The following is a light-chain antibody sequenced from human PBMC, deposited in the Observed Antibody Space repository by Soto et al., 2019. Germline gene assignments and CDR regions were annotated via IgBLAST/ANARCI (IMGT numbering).Light chain of an antibody. CDR2: AAS. V-gene: IGKV1-39*01. CDR1: HSISSY. CDR3: QQSYAT. J-gene: IGKJ5*01. Sequence: DIHMTQSPSSLSASVGGIVTITCRASHSISSYLNWYKQTPGKAPKLLIYAASRLQSGVPSRFSGSGSGKDFTLTISSLQPEDVATYYCQQSYATFGPGTRLEIK.